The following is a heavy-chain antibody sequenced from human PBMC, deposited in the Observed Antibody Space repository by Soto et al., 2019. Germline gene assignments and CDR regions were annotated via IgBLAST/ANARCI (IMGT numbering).Heavy chain of an antibody. Sequence: TLSLTCTVSGGSISSYYWRWIRQPPGKGLEWIGYIYYSGSANYNPSLKSRVTISVDTSKNQFSLKLSSVTAADTAVYYCARHPYNWNYRFDPWGQGTLVTVSS. J-gene: IGHJ5*02. CDR3: ARHPYNWNYRFDP. CDR1: GGSISSYY. V-gene: IGHV4-59*08. D-gene: IGHD1-7*01. CDR2: IYYSGSA.